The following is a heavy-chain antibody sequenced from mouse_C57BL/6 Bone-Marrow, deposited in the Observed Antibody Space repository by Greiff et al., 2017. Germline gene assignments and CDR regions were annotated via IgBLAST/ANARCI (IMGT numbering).Heavy chain of an antibody. J-gene: IGHJ2*01. CDR3: AGQGTTVEAPYYFGY. Sequence: VKVVESGAELVKPGASVKLSCKASGYTFTSYGISWVKQRTGQGLEWIGEIYPRSGNTYYNEKFKGKATLTADKSSSTAYMELSRLTSEDSAVXFSAGQGTTVEAPYYFGYWGQGTTLTVSS. CDR1: GYTFTSYG. CDR2: IYPRSGNT. V-gene: IGHV1-81*01. D-gene: IGHD1-1*01.